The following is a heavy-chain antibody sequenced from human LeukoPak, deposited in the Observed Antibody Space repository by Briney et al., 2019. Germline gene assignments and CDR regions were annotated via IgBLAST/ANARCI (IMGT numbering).Heavy chain of an antibody. CDR1: GGSFSGYY. CDR3: ARRGSSGYYYYYYTDV. V-gene: IGHV4-34*01. Sequence: PSEALSLTRAVHGGSFSGYYWSWVRQPPGKGVEWIGEINHSGSTNYNPSLKSRVTISVDTSKNQFSLKMSSVTAADTAVYYCARRGSSGYYYYYYTDVWGKGTTVTISS. J-gene: IGHJ6*03. D-gene: IGHD3-22*01. CDR2: INHSGST.